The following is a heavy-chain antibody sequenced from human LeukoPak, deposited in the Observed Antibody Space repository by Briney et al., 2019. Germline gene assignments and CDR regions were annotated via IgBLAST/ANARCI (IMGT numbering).Heavy chain of an antibody. CDR3: AGNTYYHDSSGYYYFDY. J-gene: IGHJ4*02. CDR1: GFTVSSNC. V-gene: IGHV3-53*01. CDR2: IYSGGST. D-gene: IGHD3-22*01. Sequence: GGSLRLSCAASGFTVSSNCVSWVRQAPGKGLEWVSVIYSGGSTYYADSVKGGFTISRDNSKDTLYLQMNSLRAEDTAVYYCAGNTYYHDSSGYYYFDYWGQGTLVTVSS.